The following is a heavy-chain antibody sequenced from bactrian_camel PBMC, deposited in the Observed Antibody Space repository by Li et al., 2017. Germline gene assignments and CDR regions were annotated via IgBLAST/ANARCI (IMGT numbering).Heavy chain of an antibody. V-gene: IGHV3S1*01. D-gene: IGHD5*01. CDR3: ATDGGEVEDWGTLTGRNY. CDR1: GWTFSRYW. Sequence: VQLVESGGGLVQPGGSLRLSCAYSGWTFSRYWMYWVRQAPGKGLEWVSYIQIDGSSTSYADSVKGRFTISRDNAKNTVYLQMNSLKSDDTALYYCATDGGEVEDWGTLTGRNYWGQGTQVTVS. CDR2: IQIDGSST. J-gene: IGHJ4*01.